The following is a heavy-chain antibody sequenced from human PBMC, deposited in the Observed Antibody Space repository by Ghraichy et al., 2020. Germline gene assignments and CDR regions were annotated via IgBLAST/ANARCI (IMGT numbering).Heavy chain of an antibody. CDR1: GFTVSSNY. CDR3: AKGYCSSTTCYPIPFDY. CDR2: IYSGGST. V-gene: IGHV3-53*01. D-gene: IGHD2-2*01. J-gene: IGHJ4*02. Sequence: GGSLRLSCAASGFTVSSNYMSWVRQAPGKGLEWVSVIYSGGSTYYADSVKGRFTVSRDNSKNTLYLHMNSLRAEDTAVYYCAKGYCSSTTCYPIPFDYWGQGTLVTVSS.